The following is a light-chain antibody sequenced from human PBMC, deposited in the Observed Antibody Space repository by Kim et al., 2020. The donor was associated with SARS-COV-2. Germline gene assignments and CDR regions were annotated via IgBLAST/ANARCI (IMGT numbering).Light chain of an antibody. Sequence: EPASISCRSSQSLLHSNGYNYLDWYLQKPGQSPQLLIYLGSNRASGVPDRFSGSGSGTDFTLKISRVEAEDVGVYYCMQALQTPYTLGQGTKLEI. CDR3: MQALQTPYT. CDR1: QSLLHSNGYNY. V-gene: IGKV2-28*01. CDR2: LGS. J-gene: IGKJ2*01.